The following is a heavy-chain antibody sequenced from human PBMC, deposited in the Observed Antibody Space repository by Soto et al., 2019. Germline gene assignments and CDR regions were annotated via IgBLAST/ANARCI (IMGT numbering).Heavy chain of an antibody. Sequence: PGGSLRLSCAASGFTFSSYSMNWVRQAPGKGLEWVSYISSSSSTIYYADSVKGRFTISRDNAKNSLYLQMNSLRAEDTAVYYCARDMGLGYCSSTSCKLRGSLHFDYWGQGTLVTVSS. D-gene: IGHD2-2*01. CDR2: ISSSSSTI. CDR1: GFTFSSYS. V-gene: IGHV3-48*01. CDR3: ARDMGLGYCSSTSCKLRGSLHFDY. J-gene: IGHJ4*02.